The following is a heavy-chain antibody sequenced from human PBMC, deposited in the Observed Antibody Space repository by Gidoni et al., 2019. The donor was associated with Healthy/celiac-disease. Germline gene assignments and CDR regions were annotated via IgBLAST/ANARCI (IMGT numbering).Heavy chain of an antibody. J-gene: IGHJ6*02. CDR3: ARDLRVGDIVVVPAAADHYYYYGMDV. CDR1: GFTFSSYS. D-gene: IGHD2-2*01. V-gene: IGHV3-21*01. CDR2: ISSSSSYI. Sequence: EVQLVESGGGLVKPGGSLRLSCAASGFTFSSYSLNWVRQAPGKGLEWVSSISSSSSYIYYEDSVKGRLTISRDNAKNSLYLQMNSLRAEDTAVYYCARDLRVGDIVVVPAAADHYYYYGMDVWGQGTTVTVSS.